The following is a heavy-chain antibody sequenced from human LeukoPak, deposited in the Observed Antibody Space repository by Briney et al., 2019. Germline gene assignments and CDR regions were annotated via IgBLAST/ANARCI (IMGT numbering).Heavy chain of an antibody. CDR2: ITSSRNYV. CDR3: AKDGHVLRYFDWLLSDYYYYYMDV. Sequence: PGGSLRLSCAASGFTFSRYTMNWVRQAPGQGLEWVASITSSRNYVYYADSLKGRFTISGDNGKNSLYLQMNSLRAEDTAVYYCAKDGHVLRYFDWLLSDYYYYYMDVWGKGTTVTISS. CDR1: GFTFSRYT. J-gene: IGHJ6*03. V-gene: IGHV3-21*01. D-gene: IGHD3-9*01.